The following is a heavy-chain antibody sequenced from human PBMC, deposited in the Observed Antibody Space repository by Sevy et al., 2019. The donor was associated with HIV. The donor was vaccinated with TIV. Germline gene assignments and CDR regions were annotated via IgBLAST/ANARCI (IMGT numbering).Heavy chain of an antibody. J-gene: IGHJ5*02. D-gene: IGHD2-2*01. CDR3: ARARGGYCSSTSCFGNWFDH. CDR2: IYYSGST. V-gene: IGHV4-31*03. CDR1: GGSISSGGYY. Sequence: SETLSLTCTVSGGSISSGGYYWSWIRQHPGKGLEWIGYIYYSGSTYYNPSLKSRVTISVDTSKNQFSLKLSSVTAAETVVYYGARARGGYCSSTSCFGNWFDHWGQGTLVTVSS.